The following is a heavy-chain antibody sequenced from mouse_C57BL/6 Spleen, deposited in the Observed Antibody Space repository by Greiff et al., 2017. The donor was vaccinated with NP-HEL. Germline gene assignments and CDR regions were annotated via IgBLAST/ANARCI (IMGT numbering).Heavy chain of an antibody. CDR3: ARDRKLLRYFDV. D-gene: IGHD1-1*01. J-gene: IGHJ1*03. Sequence: EVKVVESGGGLVKPGGSLKLSCAASGFTFSSYAMSWVRQTPEKRLEWVATISDGGSYTYYPDNVKGRFTISRDNAKNNLYLQMSHLKSEDTAMYYCARDRKLLRYFDVWGTGTTVTVSS. V-gene: IGHV5-4*01. CDR1: GFTFSSYA. CDR2: ISDGGSYT.